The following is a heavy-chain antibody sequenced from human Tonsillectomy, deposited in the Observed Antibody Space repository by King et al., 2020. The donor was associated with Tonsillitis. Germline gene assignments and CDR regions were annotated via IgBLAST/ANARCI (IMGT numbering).Heavy chain of an antibody. D-gene: IGHD3-9*01. CDR1: GFTFSSYW. Sequence: VQLVESGGGLVQPGGSLRLSCAASGFTFSSYWMHWVRQAPGKGLVWVSRINSDGSSTSYADSVKGRFTISRDNAKNTLYLQMNSLRAEDTAVYYCARVRVGYFDWYYYYSGMDVWGQGTTVTVSS. V-gene: IGHV3-74*01. CDR2: INSDGSST. J-gene: IGHJ6*02. CDR3: ARVRVGYFDWYYYYSGMDV.